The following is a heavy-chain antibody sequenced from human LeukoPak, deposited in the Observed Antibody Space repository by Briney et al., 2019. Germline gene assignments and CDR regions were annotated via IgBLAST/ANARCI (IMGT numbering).Heavy chain of an antibody. D-gene: IGHD6-19*01. J-gene: IGHJ4*02. CDR3: ARDRAASSSGYDGGDY. V-gene: IGHV1-46*01. Sequence: ASVKVSCKASGYTFTCYYMHWVRQAPGQGLEWMGIINPSGGSTSYAQKFQGRVTMTRDTSTSTVYMELSSLRSEDTAVYYCARDRAASSSGYDGGDYWGQGTLVTVSS. CDR2: INPSGGST. CDR1: GYTFTCYY.